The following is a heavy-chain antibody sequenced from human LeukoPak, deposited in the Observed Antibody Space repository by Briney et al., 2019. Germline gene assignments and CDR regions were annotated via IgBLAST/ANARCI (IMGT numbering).Heavy chain of an antibody. J-gene: IGHJ4*02. D-gene: IGHD3-3*01. V-gene: IGHV3-74*01. CDR3: ARVLTIFGVVTYYFGY. CDR2: INSDGSST. Sequence: GGSLRLSCAASGFTFSSYAMSWVRQAPGKGLVWVSRINSDGSSTSYADSVKGRFTISRDNAKNTLYLQMNSLRAEDTAVYYCARVLTIFGVVTYYFGYWGQGTLVTVSS. CDR1: GFTFSSYA.